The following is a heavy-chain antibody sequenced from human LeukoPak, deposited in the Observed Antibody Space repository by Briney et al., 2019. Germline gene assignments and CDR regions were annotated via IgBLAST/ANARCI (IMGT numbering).Heavy chain of an antibody. D-gene: IGHD3-9*01. CDR1: GFTFSSYA. Sequence: PGGSLRLSCAASGFTFSSYAMSWVRQAPGKVLEWVSAISGSGGSTYYADSVKGRFTISRDNSKNTLYLQMNSLRAEDTAVYYCANPYDILTGYYPAHDAFDIWGQGTMVTVSS. CDR2: ISGSGGST. V-gene: IGHV3-23*01. J-gene: IGHJ3*02. CDR3: ANPYDILTGYYPAHDAFDI.